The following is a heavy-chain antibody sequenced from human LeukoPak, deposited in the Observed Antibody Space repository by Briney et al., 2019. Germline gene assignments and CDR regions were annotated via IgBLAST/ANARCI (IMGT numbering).Heavy chain of an antibody. CDR2: ISSSGSTI. Sequence: GGSLRLSCAASGFTFSSYEMNWVRQAPGKGLEWVSYISSSGSTIYYADSVKGRFTISRDNAKNSLYLQMNSLRAEDTAVYYCAREGYCSSTSCYRSYYYSMGVWGQGTTVTVSS. V-gene: IGHV3-48*03. CDR1: GFTFSSYE. J-gene: IGHJ6*02. D-gene: IGHD2-2*01. CDR3: AREGYCSSTSCYRSYYYSMGV.